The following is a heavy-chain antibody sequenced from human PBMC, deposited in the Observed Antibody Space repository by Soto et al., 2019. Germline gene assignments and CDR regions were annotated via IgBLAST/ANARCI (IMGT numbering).Heavy chain of an antibody. J-gene: IGHJ6*02. CDR1: GFTFSSYA. Sequence: EVQLLESGGGLVQPGGSLRLSCAASGFTFSSYAMSWVRQAPGKGLEWVSAISGSGGSTYYADSVKGRFTISRDNSKNTLYLQMNSLRAEDTAVYYCAKAPISGEYYYGSGSPRPYYYYGMDVWGQGTTVTVSS. CDR3: AKAPISGEYYYGSGSPRPYYYYGMDV. CDR2: ISGSGGST. V-gene: IGHV3-23*01. D-gene: IGHD3-10*01.